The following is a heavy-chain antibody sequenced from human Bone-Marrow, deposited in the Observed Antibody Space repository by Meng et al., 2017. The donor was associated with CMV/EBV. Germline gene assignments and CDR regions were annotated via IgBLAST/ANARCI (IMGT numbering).Heavy chain of an antibody. CDR3: ARDRNYYDSSGYYATLGFDY. D-gene: IGHD3-22*01. CDR2: IDSDGSTT. J-gene: IGHJ4*02. CDR1: GFTFSSYW. V-gene: IGHV3-74*01. Sequence: GGSLRLSCAASGFTFSSYWMHWVRQAPGKGLVWVSRIDSDGSTTNYADSAKGRFTISRDIAKNTLYLQMNSLRAEDTAVYYCARDRNYYDSSGYYATLGFDYWGQGTLVTVSS.